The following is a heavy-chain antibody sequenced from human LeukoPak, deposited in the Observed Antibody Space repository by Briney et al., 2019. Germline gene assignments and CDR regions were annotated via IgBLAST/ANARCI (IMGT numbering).Heavy chain of an antibody. CDR2: IWYDGSNK. D-gene: IGHD2-15*01. Sequence: GGSLRLSCAASAFPFSNYGMHWVRQAPGKGLEWVAVIWYDGSNKYYADSVKGRFTISRDNSKNTVYLQINSLRAEDTAVYYCARGLHGGKPWDYGMDVWGQGTTVTVSS. CDR1: AFPFSNYG. J-gene: IGHJ6*02. CDR3: ARGLHGGKPWDYGMDV. V-gene: IGHV3-33*01.